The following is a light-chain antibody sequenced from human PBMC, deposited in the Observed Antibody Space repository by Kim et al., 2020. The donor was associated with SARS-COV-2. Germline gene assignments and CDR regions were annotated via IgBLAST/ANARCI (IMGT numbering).Light chain of an antibody. CDR2: DVS. J-gene: IGLJ1*01. Sequence: QSALTQPASVSGSPGQSIAISCTGTSSDVANYNYVSWYQQHPGKAPKLMIYDVSKRPSGVSNRFSGSKSDNTASLTISGLQAEDEADYYCSSYSSSSASYVFGTGTKVTVL. CDR3: SSYSSSSASYV. CDR1: SSDVANYNY. V-gene: IGLV2-14*03.